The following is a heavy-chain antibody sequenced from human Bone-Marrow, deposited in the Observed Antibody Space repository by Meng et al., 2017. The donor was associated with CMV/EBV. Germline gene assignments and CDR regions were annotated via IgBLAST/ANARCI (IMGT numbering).Heavy chain of an antibody. Sequence: SVKVSCKASGGTFSSYAISWVRQAPGQGLEWMGGIIPIFGTANYAQKFQGRVTITTDESTSTAYMELSSLRSEDTAVYYCAREGYCTNGVCYRGDFDCWGQGTLVTVS. J-gene: IGHJ4*02. CDR1: GGTFSSYA. D-gene: IGHD2-8*01. CDR3: AREGYCTNGVCYRGDFDC. V-gene: IGHV1-69*05. CDR2: IIPIFGTA.